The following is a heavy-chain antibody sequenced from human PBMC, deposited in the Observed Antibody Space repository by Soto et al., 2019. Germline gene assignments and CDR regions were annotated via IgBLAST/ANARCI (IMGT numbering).Heavy chain of an antibody. D-gene: IGHD5-18*01. CDR2: ISSSSSYI. J-gene: IGHJ4*02. CDR1: GFTFSSYS. V-gene: IGHV3-21*01. Sequence: EVQLVESGGGLVKPGGSLRLSCAASGFTFSSYSMNCVRQAPGKGLEWVPSISSSSSYIYYADSVKGRVTISRDNAKNSLYLQMNTLRAEDTAVYYCARDQPGYSYGYGLGYWGQGTLVTVSS. CDR3: ARDQPGYSYGYGLGY.